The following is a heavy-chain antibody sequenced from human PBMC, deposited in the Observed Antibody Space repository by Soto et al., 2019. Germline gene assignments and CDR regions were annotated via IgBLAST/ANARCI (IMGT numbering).Heavy chain of an antibody. Sequence: GESLKISCKGSGYSFTSYWISWVRQMPGKGLEWMGRIDPSDSYTNYSPSFQGHVTISADKSISTAYLQWSSLKASDTAMYYCARPGMELYPSVPDYYGMDVWGQGTTVTVSS. J-gene: IGHJ6*02. CDR1: GYSFTSYW. V-gene: IGHV5-10-1*01. CDR2: IDPSDSYT. D-gene: IGHD2-2*01. CDR3: ARPGMELYPSVPDYYGMDV.